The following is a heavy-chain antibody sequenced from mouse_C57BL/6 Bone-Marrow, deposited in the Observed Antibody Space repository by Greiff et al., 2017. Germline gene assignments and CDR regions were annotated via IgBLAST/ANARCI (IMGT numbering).Heavy chain of an antibody. CDR3: TPDYYGSRGNY. Sequence: VQLQQSGAELVRPGASVKLSCTASGFNIKDDYMHWVKQRPEQGLEWIGWIDPENGDTEYASKFQGKATITADTSSNTAYLQLSSLTSEDTAVCYCTPDYYGSRGNYWGQGTTLTVSS. CDR2: IDPENGDT. V-gene: IGHV14-4*01. CDR1: GFNIKDDY. D-gene: IGHD1-1*01. J-gene: IGHJ2*01.